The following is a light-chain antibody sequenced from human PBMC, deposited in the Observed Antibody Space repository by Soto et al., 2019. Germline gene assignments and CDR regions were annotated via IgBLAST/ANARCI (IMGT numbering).Light chain of an antibody. Sequence: EIVMTQSPATLSVSPGERATLSCRSSQSVSSNLAWYQQKPGQAPRLLIYGASTRATGIPARFSGSGSGTEFTLTISSLQSEDFAVYYCKQYKNWPPGFGQGTKVEIK. CDR3: KQYKNWPPG. CDR2: GAS. V-gene: IGKV3-15*01. J-gene: IGKJ1*01. CDR1: QSVSSN.